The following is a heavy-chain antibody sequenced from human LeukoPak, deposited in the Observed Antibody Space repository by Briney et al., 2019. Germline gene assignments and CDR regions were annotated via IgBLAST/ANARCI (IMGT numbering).Heavy chain of an antibody. Sequence: PGGSLRLSCAVSAFTFSSYGMSWVRRAPGKGLEWVSGSGSGGAAYYTASVKGRFIIARDNSKSTLYLQMNSLRAEDTAVYYCVTGPTLHSSGSDAFDIWGQGTMVTVSS. CDR3: VTGPTLHSSGSDAFDI. V-gene: IGHV3-23*01. CDR1: AFTFSSYG. CDR2: SGSGGAA. J-gene: IGHJ3*02. D-gene: IGHD3-22*01.